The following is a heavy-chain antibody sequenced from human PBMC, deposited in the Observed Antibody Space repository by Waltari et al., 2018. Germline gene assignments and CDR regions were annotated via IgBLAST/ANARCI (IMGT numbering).Heavy chain of an antibody. V-gene: IGHV4-39*02. CDR2: IYYSGST. Sequence: QLQLQESGPGLVKPSETLSLTCTVSGGSISSSSYYWGWIRQPPGKGLEWIGSIYYSGSTYYNPSLKSRVTMTTDTSTSTAYMELRSLRSDDTAVYYCARGPSVTTVTTADYWGQGTLVTVSS. J-gene: IGHJ4*02. CDR3: ARGPSVTTVTTADY. CDR1: GGSISSSSYY. D-gene: IGHD4-17*01.